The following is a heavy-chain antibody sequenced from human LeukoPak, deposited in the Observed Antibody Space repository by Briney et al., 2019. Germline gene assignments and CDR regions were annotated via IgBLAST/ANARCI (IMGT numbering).Heavy chain of an antibody. J-gene: IGHJ4*02. CDR2: INHSGST. Sequence: PSETLSLTCAVYGGSFSGYYWSWIRQPPGKGLEWIGEINHSGSTNYNPSLKSRVTISVDTSKNQFSLKLSSVTAADTAVYYCARAALVPHLDYWGQGTLVTVSS. D-gene: IGHD6-13*01. V-gene: IGHV4-34*01. CDR3: ARAALVPHLDY. CDR1: GGSFSGYY.